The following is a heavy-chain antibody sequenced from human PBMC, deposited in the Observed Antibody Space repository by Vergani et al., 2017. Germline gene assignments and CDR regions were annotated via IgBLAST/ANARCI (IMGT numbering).Heavy chain of an antibody. Sequence: EVQLLESGGGLVQPGGSLRLSCAASGFTFSSYALSWVRQVPGKGLEWVSGISGSGGNTYYANSVQGRFTLSSDNSKNTLSLQMNSLRADDTAVYYCAKGVYCSSTSCYEGRGYYYGMGVWGQGTTVTFSS. CDR2: ISGSGGNT. CDR1: GFTFSSYA. CDR3: AKGVYCSSTSCYEGRGYYYGMGV. D-gene: IGHD2-2*01. V-gene: IGHV3-23*01. J-gene: IGHJ6*02.